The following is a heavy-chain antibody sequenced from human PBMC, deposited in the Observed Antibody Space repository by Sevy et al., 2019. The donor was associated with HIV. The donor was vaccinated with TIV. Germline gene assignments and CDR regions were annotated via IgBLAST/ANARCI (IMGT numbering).Heavy chain of an antibody. V-gene: IGHV3-30*04. CDR3: ARDGPDDGSRFSGIFDY. CDR2: ISYHGRNE. J-gene: IGHJ4*02. CDR1: GFTFNSYD. Sequence: RGYLRLSCAASGFTFNSYDVHCVRQAPGKGLEWVAVISYHGRNEHYADSVKGRFTISRDNSKNTLYLQMNRLRPEDMAIYYCARDGPDDGSRFSGIFDYWGQGTLVLVSS. D-gene: IGHD3-10*01.